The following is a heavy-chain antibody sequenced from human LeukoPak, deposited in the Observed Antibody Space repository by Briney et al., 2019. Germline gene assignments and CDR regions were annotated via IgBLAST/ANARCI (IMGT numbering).Heavy chain of an antibody. J-gene: IGHJ4*02. CDR3: TTQLAAYYFDY. CDR1: GFTFSNAW. D-gene: IGHD6-13*01. V-gene: IGHV3-15*01. CDR2: IKRKTDGGTT. Sequence: GGSLRLFCAASGFTFSNAWMNWVRQAPGKGLEWVGRIKRKTDGGTTDYAAPVKGRFTISRDDSKNTLYLQMNSLKTEDTAVYYCTTQLAAYYFDYWGQGTLVTVSS.